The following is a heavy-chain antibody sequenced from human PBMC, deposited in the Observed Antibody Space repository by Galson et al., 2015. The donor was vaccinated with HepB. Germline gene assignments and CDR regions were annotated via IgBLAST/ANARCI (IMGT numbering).Heavy chain of an antibody. CDR3: ARGGPQGFLEWFQPYYGMDV. V-gene: IGHV1-3*01. Sequence: SVKVSCKASGYTFTSYAMHWVRQAPGQKPEWMGWINAGNGKTKYSQKFQGRVTITRDTSASTAYMELSSLRSEDTAVYYCARGGPQGFLEWFQPYYGMDVWGQGTTVTVSS. CDR1: GYTFTSYA. D-gene: IGHD3-3*01. J-gene: IGHJ6*02. CDR2: INAGNGKT.